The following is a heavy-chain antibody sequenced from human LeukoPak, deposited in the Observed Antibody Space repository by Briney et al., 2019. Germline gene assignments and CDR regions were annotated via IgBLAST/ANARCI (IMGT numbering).Heavy chain of an antibody. CDR2: ISYDGSNK. V-gene: IGHV3-30-3*01. CDR3: ARGARRITGTTGGFDY. J-gene: IGHJ4*02. CDR1: GFTFGSYA. Sequence: PGGSLRLSCAASGFTFGSYAMHWVRQAPGKGLEWVAVISYDGSNKYYADSVKGRFTISRDNSKNTLYLQMNSLRAEDTAVHYCARGARRITGTTGGFDYWGQGTLVTVSS. D-gene: IGHD1-7*01.